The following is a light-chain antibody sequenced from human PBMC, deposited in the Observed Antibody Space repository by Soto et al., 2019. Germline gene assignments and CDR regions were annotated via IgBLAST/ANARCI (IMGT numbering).Light chain of an antibody. CDR1: QSISSW. V-gene: IGKV1-5*03. CDR3: QQYNDKWT. CDR2: NAS. Sequence: DIQMTKSPSTLSASVGDRVTITCRASQSISSWLAWYQQKPGTAPKLLIYNASNLQSGVPSRFSGSGSGTEFTLTISSLQPDDSATYYCQQYNDKWTFGQGTKVEIK. J-gene: IGKJ1*01.